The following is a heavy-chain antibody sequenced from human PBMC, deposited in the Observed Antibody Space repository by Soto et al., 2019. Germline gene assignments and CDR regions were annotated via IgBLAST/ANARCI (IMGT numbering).Heavy chain of an antibody. J-gene: IGHJ4*02. V-gene: IGHV1-3*01. CDR3: ARVTPYNWNDFDY. CDR1: GYTFTSYA. D-gene: IGHD1-1*01. Sequence: ASVKVSCKASGYTFTSYAMHWGRQAPGQRLEWMGWINAGNGNTKYSQKFQGRVTITRDTSASTAYMELSSLRSEDTAVYYCARVTPYNWNDFDYWGQGTLVTVSS. CDR2: INAGNGNT.